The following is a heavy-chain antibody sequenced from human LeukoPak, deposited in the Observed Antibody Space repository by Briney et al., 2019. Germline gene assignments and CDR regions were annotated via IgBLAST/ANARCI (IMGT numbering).Heavy chain of an antibody. V-gene: IGHV6-1*01. Sequence: SQTLSLTCAISGDSVSSNSAAWNWIRQSPSRGLEWLGRTYYRSKWYNDYAVSVKSRITINPDTSKNQFSLQLNSVTPEDTAVYYCARDGIPLNGSGSYYFPNYYYYYMDVWGKGTTVTISS. J-gene: IGHJ6*03. CDR3: ARDGIPLNGSGSYYFPNYYYYYMDV. CDR2: TYYRSKWYN. CDR1: GDSVSSNSAA. D-gene: IGHD3-10*01.